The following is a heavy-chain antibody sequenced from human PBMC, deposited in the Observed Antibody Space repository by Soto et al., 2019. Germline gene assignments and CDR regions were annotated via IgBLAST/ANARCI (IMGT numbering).Heavy chain of an antibody. V-gene: IGHV3-74*01. CDR3: TRDERWLQRHDPFEM. J-gene: IGHJ3*02. CDR2: INGDGSSA. Sequence: EVQLVESGGGLVQPGGSLRLSCAASGFTFNSYWMHWVRQAPGKGLVWVSSINGDGSSADYADSVKGRFTVSRDNAKNTQYLQMNSLRAEDTAVYFCTRDERWLQRHDPFEMWGQGTVVTVSS. CDR1: GFTFNSYW. D-gene: IGHD5-12*01.